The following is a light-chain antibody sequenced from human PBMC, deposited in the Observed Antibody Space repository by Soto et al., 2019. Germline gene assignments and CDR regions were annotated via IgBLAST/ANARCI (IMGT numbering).Light chain of an antibody. V-gene: IGKV3-20*01. CDR3: QQYQTSPWT. CDR2: LVS. J-gene: IGKJ1*01. CDR1: QSISTSY. Sequence: EIVLTQSAGTLSLSPGETATLSCRASQSISTSYLAWYQQKPGQAPRLLIYLVSYRATGIPDRFSGSGSGTDFTLTITRLEPEDFAVYYCQQYQTSPWTFGQGTKVEIK.